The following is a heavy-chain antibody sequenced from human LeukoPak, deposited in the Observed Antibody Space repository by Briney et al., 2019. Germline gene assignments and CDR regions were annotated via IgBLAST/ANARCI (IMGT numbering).Heavy chain of an antibody. J-gene: IGHJ4*02. CDR2: IYHSGST. CDR1: GYSISSGFY. V-gene: IGHV4-38-2*02. Sequence: SETLSLTCTVSGYSISSGFYWGWIRQPPGKGLECIGSIYHSGSTYYNPSLKSRVTISVDTSKSQFSLNLSSVTAADTAVYYCARVDSSNWYDSRGYFDYWGQGTLVTVSS. D-gene: IGHD6-13*01. CDR3: ARVDSSNWYDSRGYFDY.